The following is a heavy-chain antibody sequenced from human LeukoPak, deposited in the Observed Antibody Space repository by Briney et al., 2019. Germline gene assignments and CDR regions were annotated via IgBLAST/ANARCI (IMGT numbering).Heavy chain of an antibody. J-gene: IGHJ4*02. V-gene: IGHV1-18*01. Sequence: ASVKVSCKASGYTFSSYGISWVRQAPGQGLEWMGWISAYNGNINYIQKFQGRVTMTTDTSTSTAYMELRGLRSDDTAVYYCAREHGSGSYYNPVGFDYWGQGTLVTVSS. CDR3: AREHGSGSYYNPVGFDY. D-gene: IGHD3-10*01. CDR2: ISAYNGNI. CDR1: GYTFSSYG.